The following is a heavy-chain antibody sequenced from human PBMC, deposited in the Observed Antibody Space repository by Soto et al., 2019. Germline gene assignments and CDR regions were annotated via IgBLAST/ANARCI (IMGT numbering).Heavy chain of an antibody. V-gene: IGHV3-74*01. CDR3: ARDRASIQPWPSPGTGGTDFDY. Sequence: GGSLRLSSAASGFTFSSYWMHWVRQAPGKGLVWVSRINSDGSSTSYADSVKGRFTISRDNAKNTPYLQMNRLRAEDTAVYYCARDRASIQPWPSPGTGGTDFDYWGQGTLVTVSS. CDR1: GFTFSSYW. J-gene: IGHJ4*02. CDR2: INSDGSST. D-gene: IGHD5-18*01.